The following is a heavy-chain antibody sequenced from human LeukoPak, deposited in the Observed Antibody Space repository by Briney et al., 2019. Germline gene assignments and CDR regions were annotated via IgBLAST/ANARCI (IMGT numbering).Heavy chain of an antibody. CDR3: ARGAYYYDSSGYNQNWFDP. Sequence: ASVKVSCKASGYTFTGYYMHWVRQAPGQGLEWMGWINPNSGGTNYAQKFQGRVTMTRNTSISTAYMELSSLRSEDTAVYYCARGAYYYDSSGYNQNWFDPWGQGTLVTVSS. D-gene: IGHD3-22*01. V-gene: IGHV1-2*02. J-gene: IGHJ5*02. CDR2: INPNSGGT. CDR1: GYTFTGYY.